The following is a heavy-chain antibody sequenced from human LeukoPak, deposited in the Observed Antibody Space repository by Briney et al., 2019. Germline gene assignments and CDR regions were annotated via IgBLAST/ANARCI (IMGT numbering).Heavy chain of an antibody. V-gene: IGHV1-3*01. D-gene: IGHD3-22*01. CDR1: GYTFTSYA. CDR2: INAGNGNT. Sequence: ASVKVSCKASGYTFTSYAMHWVRQAPGQRLEWMGWINAGNGNTKYSQKFQGRVTITRDTSASTAYMELSSLRSEDTAVYYCARDYYDSSGYYYGARLNPTFDYWGQGTLVTVSS. J-gene: IGHJ4*02. CDR3: ARDYYDSSGYYYGARLNPTFDY.